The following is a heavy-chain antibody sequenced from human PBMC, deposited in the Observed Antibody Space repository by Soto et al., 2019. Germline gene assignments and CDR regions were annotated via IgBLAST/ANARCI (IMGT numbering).Heavy chain of an antibody. V-gene: IGHV4-59*08. D-gene: IGHD1-26*01. CDR2: IYYSGST. J-gene: IGHJ4*02. CDR1: GGSISSYY. Sequence: SETLSLTCTVSGGSISSYYWSWIRQPPGKGLEWIGYIYYSGSTNYNPSLKSRVTISVDTSKNQFSLKLSSVTAADTAVYYCARHSGSYRYTRFDYWGQGTLVTVS. CDR3: ARHSGSYRYTRFDY.